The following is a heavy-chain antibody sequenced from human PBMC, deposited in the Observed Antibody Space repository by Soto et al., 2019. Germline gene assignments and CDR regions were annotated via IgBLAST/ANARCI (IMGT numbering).Heavy chain of an antibody. CDR1: GGSISSSSYY. CDR2: IYYSGST. V-gene: IGHV4-39*01. Sequence: LSLTCTVSGGSISSSSYYWGWIRQPPGKGLEWIGSIYYSGSTYYNPSLKSRVTISVDTSKNQFSLKLSSVTAADTAVYYCARGQGGYSYPNWFDPWGQGTLVTVSS. D-gene: IGHD5-18*01. CDR3: ARGQGGYSYPNWFDP. J-gene: IGHJ5*02.